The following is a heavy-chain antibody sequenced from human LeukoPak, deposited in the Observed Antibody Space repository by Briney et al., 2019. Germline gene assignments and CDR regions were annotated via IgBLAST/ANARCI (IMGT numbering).Heavy chain of an antibody. CDR3: ATSGYYYRGAYDY. Sequence: GGSLRLSCAASGFTFSNYATTWVRQTPGKGLEWVSVIYSGGSTYYADSVKGRFTISRDNSKNTLYLQMNSLGAEDTAVYYCATSGYYYRGAYDYWGQGTPVTVSS. D-gene: IGHD3-22*01. V-gene: IGHV3-53*01. CDR1: GFTFSNYA. CDR2: IYSGGST. J-gene: IGHJ4*02.